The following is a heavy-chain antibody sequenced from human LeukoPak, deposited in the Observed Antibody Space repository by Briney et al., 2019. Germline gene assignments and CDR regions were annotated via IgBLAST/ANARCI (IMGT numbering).Heavy chain of an antibody. Sequence: SETLSLTCAVYGGSFSGYYWGWIRQPPGKGLEWIGYLHYSGSSDSNPSLKSRVTISLDASKNQFSLKVSSVTAADTAVYCCVLYDYGDQRFDYWGQGTLVTVSS. J-gene: IGHJ4*02. CDR2: LHYSGSS. CDR1: GGSFSGYY. D-gene: IGHD4/OR15-4a*01. V-gene: IGHV4-34*11. CDR3: VLYDYGDQRFDY.